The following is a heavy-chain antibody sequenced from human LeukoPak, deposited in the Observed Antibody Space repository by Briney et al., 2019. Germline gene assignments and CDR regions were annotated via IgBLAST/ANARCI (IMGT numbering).Heavy chain of an antibody. V-gene: IGHV4-59*01. CDR1: GGSISSYY. Sequence: PSETLSLTCTVPGGSISSYYWNWIRQPPGKGLEWIGYIYDSGSTNYNPSLESRVTISVDTSKNQFSLKLSSVTAADSAVYYCARDDYGSGICWFDPWRQGTLVTVSS. CDR3: ARDDYGSGICWFDP. D-gene: IGHD3-10*01. CDR2: IYDSGST. J-gene: IGHJ5*02.